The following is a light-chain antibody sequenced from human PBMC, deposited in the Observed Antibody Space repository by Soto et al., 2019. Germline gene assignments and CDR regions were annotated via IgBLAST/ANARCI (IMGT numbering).Light chain of an antibody. J-gene: IGLJ1*01. CDR3: CSNADGSAYL. Sequence: QSVLTQPASVSGSPGQSITISCTGTSSDVGSHKLVSWYQQYPGKAPKLIIFEASKRPSGVSNRFSGSKSGSTASLTISGLQAEDEADYYCCSNADGSAYLFGNGTKVTVL. CDR2: EAS. CDR1: SSDVGSHKL. V-gene: IGLV2-23*01.